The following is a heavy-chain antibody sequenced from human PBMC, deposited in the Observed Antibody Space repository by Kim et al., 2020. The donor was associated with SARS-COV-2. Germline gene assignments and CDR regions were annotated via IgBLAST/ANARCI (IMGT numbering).Heavy chain of an antibody. CDR1: GFTFSSYS. V-gene: IGHV3-48*02. Sequence: GGSLRLSCAASGFTFSSYSMNWVRQAPGKGLEWVSYISSSSSTIYYADSVKGRFTISRDNAKNSLYLQMNSLRDEDTAVYYCARDTTLTGDFFYYYYYGMDVWGQGTTVTVSS. CDR3: ARDTTLTGDFFYYYYYGMDV. D-gene: IGHD7-27*01. J-gene: IGHJ6*02. CDR2: ISSSSSTI.